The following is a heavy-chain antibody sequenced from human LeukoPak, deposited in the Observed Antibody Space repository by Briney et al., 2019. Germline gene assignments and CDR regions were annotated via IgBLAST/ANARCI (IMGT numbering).Heavy chain of an antibody. V-gene: IGHV4-39*07. Sequence: SETLSLTCTVSGGSISSSRYYWGWIRQSPGKGLEWIGEINDYTGDTNYNPSLNSRVSISLEKSENQFSLELRSVTAADTAVYYCARGRIAKIVVVHSFSYGMDVWGQGTTVTVSS. CDR2: INDYTGDT. D-gene: IGHD3-22*01. CDR1: GGSISSSRYY. CDR3: ARGRIAKIVVVHSFSYGMDV. J-gene: IGHJ6*02.